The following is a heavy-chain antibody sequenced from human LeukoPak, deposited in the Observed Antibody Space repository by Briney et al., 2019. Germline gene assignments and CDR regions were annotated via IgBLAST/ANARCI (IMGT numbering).Heavy chain of an antibody. D-gene: IGHD3-9*01. J-gene: IGHJ4*02. Sequence: PSETLSLTCTVSGGSFSSGSYYWSWIRQPPGTGLEWIGYIYYSGSTNYNPSLKSRVTISVDTSKNQFSLKLSSVTAADTAVYYCARGGMTGYHLIMRRWGQGTLVTVSS. CDR1: GGSFSSGSYY. V-gene: IGHV4-61*01. CDR3: ARGGMTGYHLIMRR. CDR2: IYYSGST.